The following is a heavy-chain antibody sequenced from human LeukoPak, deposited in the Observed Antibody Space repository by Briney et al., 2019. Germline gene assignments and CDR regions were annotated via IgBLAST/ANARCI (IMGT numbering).Heavy chain of an antibody. D-gene: IGHD6-19*01. Sequence: PGGSLRLSCAASGFTFSTYTMSWVRQAPGKGLEWVSAMSGSGGSTYYADSVKGRFTISRDNSKNTLYLQMDSLRAEDTAVYYCAKGYISGWYYFDYWGQGTLVTVSS. CDR2: MSGSGGST. CDR3: AKGYISGWYYFDY. V-gene: IGHV3-23*01. CDR1: GFTFSTYT. J-gene: IGHJ4*02.